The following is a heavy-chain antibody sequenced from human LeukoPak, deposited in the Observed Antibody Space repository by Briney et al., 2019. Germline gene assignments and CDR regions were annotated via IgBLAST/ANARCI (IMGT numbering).Heavy chain of an antibody. V-gene: IGHV3-21*01. CDR2: ISSGSSYI. CDR3: AREYDSKGRFDY. Sequence: PGGSLRLSCAVPEFIFSGHTMNWVRQAPGKGPEWVSSISSGSSYIYYADSVKGRFTISRDNANNSVYLQMSSPRDEDMGVYYCAREYDSKGRFDYWGQGTLVTVSS. CDR1: EFIFSGHT. D-gene: IGHD3-22*01. J-gene: IGHJ4*02.